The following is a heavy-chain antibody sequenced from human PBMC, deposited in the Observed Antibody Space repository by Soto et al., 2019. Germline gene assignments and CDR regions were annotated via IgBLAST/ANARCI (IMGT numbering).Heavy chain of an antibody. CDR1: GLTSRPYG. Sequence: GGSLRLSCTASGLTSRPYGLHGSRQPPGKGLDWVAVISYDGSNKYYADSVKGRFTISRDNSKNTLYLQMNSLRAEDTAVYYCAKGANDYVWGSYPAKSSDYSGQGLLVTVST. CDR3: AKGANDYVWGSYPAKSSDY. CDR2: ISYDGSNK. V-gene: IGHV3-30*18. J-gene: IGHJ4*02. D-gene: IGHD3-16*02.